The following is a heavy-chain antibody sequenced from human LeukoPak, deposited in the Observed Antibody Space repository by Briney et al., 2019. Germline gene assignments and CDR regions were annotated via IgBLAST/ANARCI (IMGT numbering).Heavy chain of an antibody. CDR3: ARVAHRPLSYDFWSGYPHLGRFDP. D-gene: IGHD3-3*01. CDR2: INHSGST. Sequence: PSETLSLTCAVHGGSFSGYYWTWIRQPPGKGLEWIGEINHSGSTNYNPSLKSRVTISVDTSKNQFSLKLSSVTAADTAVYYCARVAHRPLSYDFWSGYPHLGRFDPWGQGTLVTVSS. J-gene: IGHJ5*02. V-gene: IGHV4-34*01. CDR1: GGSFSGYY.